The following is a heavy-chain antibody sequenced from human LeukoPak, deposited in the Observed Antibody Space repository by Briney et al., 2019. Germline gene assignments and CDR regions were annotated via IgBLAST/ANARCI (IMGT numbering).Heavy chain of an antibody. V-gene: IGHV4-34*01. CDR3: ARAPRQDYLLDY. D-gene: IGHD3-16*01. CDR1: GGSFSGYY. CDR2: INHSGST. Sequence: SETLSLTCAVYGGSFSGYYWSWIRQPPGKGLEWIGEINHSGSTNYNPSLKSRVTISVDTSKNQFSLKLSSVTAAATAVYYCARAPRQDYLLDYWGQGTLVTVSS. J-gene: IGHJ4*02.